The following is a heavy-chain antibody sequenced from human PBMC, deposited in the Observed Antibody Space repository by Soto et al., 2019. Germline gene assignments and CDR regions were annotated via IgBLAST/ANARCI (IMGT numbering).Heavy chain of an antibody. CDR1: GYTFTSYY. J-gene: IGHJ4*02. V-gene: IGHV1-46*01. CDR2: INPSGGST. D-gene: IGHD3-22*01. Sequence: GASVKVSCKASGYTFTSYYMHWVRQAPGQGLEWMGIINPSGGSTSYAQEFQGRVTMTRDTSTSTVYMELSSLRSEDTAVYYCARGVYYYDSSGTGHFDYWGQGTLVTVSS. CDR3: ARGVYYYDSSGTGHFDY.